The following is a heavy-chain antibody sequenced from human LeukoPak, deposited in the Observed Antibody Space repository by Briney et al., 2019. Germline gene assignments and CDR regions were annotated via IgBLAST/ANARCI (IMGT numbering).Heavy chain of an antibody. CDR2: IDRSRTT. CDR3: ARGSATGLAY. D-gene: IGHD1-1*01. Sequence: SETLSLTCAVYGGSFSGYSWTWIRQPPGKWLEWIGEIDRSRTTNYNPSLKSRLTISVDTSKNQFSLKLSSVTAADTAVYYCARGSATGLAYWGQGTLVTVSS. CDR1: GGSFSGYS. V-gene: IGHV4-34*01. J-gene: IGHJ4*02.